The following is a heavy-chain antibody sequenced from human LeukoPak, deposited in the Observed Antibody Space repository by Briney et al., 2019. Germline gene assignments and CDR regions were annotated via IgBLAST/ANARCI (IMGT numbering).Heavy chain of an antibody. J-gene: IGHJ4*02. CDR1: GGTFSSYA. CDR2: IIPIFGTA. V-gene: IGHV1-69*05. CDR3: ARDRLTTGGDY. D-gene: IGHD4-11*01. Sequence: GASVKVSCEASGGTFSSYAISWVRQAPGQGLEWMGRIIPIFGTANYAQKFQGRVTITTDESTSTAYMELSSLRSEDTAVYYCARDRLTTGGDYWGQGTLVTVSS.